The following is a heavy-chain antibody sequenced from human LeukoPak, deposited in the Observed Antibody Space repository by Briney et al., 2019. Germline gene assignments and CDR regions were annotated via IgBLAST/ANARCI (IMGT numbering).Heavy chain of an antibody. CDR3: AKGWYSIDS. CDR2: ISYDGSNK. CDR1: GFTFTNVW. D-gene: IGHD6-13*01. V-gene: IGHV3-30*18. J-gene: IGHJ4*02. Sequence: GGSLRLSCAASGFTFTNVWMSWVRQAPGKGLEWVAVISYDGSNKYYADSVKGRFTISRDNSKNTLYLQMNSLKTEDTAVYYCAKGWYSIDSWGQGTLVTVSS.